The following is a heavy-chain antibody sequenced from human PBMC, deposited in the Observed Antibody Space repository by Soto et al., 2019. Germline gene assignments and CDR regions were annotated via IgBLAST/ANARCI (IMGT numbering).Heavy chain of an antibody. D-gene: IGHD3-22*01. J-gene: IGHJ6*02. CDR2: FDPEYGET. Sequence: GASVKVSCKASGGTFSSYTISWVRQAPGQGLEWMGGFDPEYGETIYAQRFQGRVTMTEDTSIDTASMELSSLRSEDTAVYYCARETVVADYGMDVWGQGTTVTVSS. V-gene: IGHV1-24*01. CDR1: GGTFSSYT. CDR3: ARETVVADYGMDV.